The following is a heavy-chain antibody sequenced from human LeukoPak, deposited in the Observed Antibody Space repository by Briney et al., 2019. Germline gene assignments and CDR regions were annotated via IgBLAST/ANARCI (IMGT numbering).Heavy chain of an antibody. D-gene: IGHD2-15*01. CDR3: ARAASGPLFDY. V-gene: IGHV4-59*01. Sequence: SETLSLTCTVSGGSISSYYWSWTRQPPGKGLEWIGYIYYSGSTNYNPSLKSRVTISVDTSKNQFSLKLSSVTAADTAVYYCARAASGPLFDYWGQGTLVTVPS. CDR1: GGSISSYY. J-gene: IGHJ4*02. CDR2: IYYSGST.